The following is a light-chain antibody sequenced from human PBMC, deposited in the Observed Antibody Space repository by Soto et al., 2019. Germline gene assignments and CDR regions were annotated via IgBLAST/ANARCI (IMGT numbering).Light chain of an antibody. CDR1: QDISSY. Sequence: DIQMTQSPSSVSASVGYRVTITCQASQDISSYLNWYQQKPGKAPKLLIYAASSLQSGVPSRFSGSGSGTDFTLTISSLQPEDFATYYCQQSYSTPPWTFGQGTKVDIK. CDR3: QQSYSTPPWT. V-gene: IGKV1-39*01. CDR2: AAS. J-gene: IGKJ1*01.